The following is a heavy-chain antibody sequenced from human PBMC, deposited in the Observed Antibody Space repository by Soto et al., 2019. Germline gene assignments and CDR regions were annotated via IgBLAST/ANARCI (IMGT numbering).Heavy chain of an antibody. CDR1: GYSFTSYC. Sequence: VESLKISCKGSGYSFTSYCIGWVRQMPGKGLEWMGIIYPGDSDTRYSPSFQGQVTISADKSISTAYLQWSSLKASDTAMCYCARHEQYSGYDYWGQGTLVTVSS. CDR2: IYPGDSDT. J-gene: IGHJ4*02. V-gene: IGHV5-51*01. CDR3: ARHEQYSGYDY. D-gene: IGHD5-12*01.